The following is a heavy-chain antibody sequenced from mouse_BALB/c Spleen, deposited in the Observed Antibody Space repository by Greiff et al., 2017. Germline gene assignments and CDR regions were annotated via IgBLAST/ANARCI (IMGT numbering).Heavy chain of an antibody. V-gene: IGHV5-12-2*01. Sequence: EVMLVESGGGLVQPGGSLKLSCAASGFTFSSYTMSWVRQTPEKRLEWVAYISNGGGSTYYPDTVKGRFTISRDNAKNTLYLQMSSLKSEDTAMYYCARHGAYYGNYGFAYWGQGTLVTVSA. J-gene: IGHJ3*01. CDR1: GFTFSSYT. CDR3: ARHGAYYGNYGFAY. D-gene: IGHD2-10*01. CDR2: ISNGGGST.